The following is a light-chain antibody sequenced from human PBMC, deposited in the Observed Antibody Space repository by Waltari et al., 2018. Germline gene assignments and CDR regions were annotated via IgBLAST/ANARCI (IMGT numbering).Light chain of an antibody. V-gene: IGKV3-15*01. CDR3: QHYRNQPLT. Sequence: EIVMTQPPVTLSLSPGESATLSCRASRSVGSDLAWYQQKPGQPPRLLIYGVSTRATGIPARFSGSGYGTEFALTISSLQSEDSALYHCQHYRNQPLTFGGGTRVEI. CDR1: RSVGSD. J-gene: IGKJ4*01. CDR2: GVS.